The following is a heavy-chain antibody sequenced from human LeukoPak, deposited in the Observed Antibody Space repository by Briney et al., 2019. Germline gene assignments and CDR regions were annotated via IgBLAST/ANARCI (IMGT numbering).Heavy chain of an antibody. J-gene: IGHJ4*02. V-gene: IGHV3-23*01. CDR1: GGSSSGYY. CDR2: ISGSGSST. Sequence: PSETLSLTCAVYGGSSSGYYWSWIRQPPGKGLEWVSAISGSGSSTYYADSVKGRFTISRDNSKNTLYLQMNSLRAEDTAVYYCAKDYGGNPRWWDYWGQGTLVTVSS. D-gene: IGHD4-23*01. CDR3: AKDYGGNPRWWDY.